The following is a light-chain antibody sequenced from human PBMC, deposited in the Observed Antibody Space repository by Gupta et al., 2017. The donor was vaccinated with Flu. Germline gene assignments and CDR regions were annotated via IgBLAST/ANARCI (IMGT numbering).Light chain of an antibody. CDR3: QQHDDWPPWT. CDR2: GAS. J-gene: IGKJ1*01. CDR1: QSVGDN. Sequence: VMTQSPATLSVSPGQSATLSCRASQSVGDNVAWYQQKRGQAPRLLIYGASTRATGIPARFSGSGSGTEFTLTISSRQSDDLAVYYCQQHDDWPPWTFGPGTKVEI. V-gene: IGKV3-15*01.